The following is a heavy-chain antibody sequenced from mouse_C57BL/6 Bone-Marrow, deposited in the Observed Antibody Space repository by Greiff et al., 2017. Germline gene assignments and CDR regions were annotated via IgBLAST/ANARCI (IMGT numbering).Heavy chain of an antibody. Sequence: QVQLKESGAELMKPGASVKLSCKATGYTFTGYWIEWVKQRPGHGLEWIGEILPGSGSTNYHEKFKGKATFTADTSSNTAYMQLSSLTTEDSAIYYCARGRLTGDWYFDVWGTGTTVTVSS. V-gene: IGHV1-9*01. D-gene: IGHD4-1*01. CDR2: ILPGSGST. CDR1: GYTFTGYW. J-gene: IGHJ1*03. CDR3: ARGRLTGDWYFDV.